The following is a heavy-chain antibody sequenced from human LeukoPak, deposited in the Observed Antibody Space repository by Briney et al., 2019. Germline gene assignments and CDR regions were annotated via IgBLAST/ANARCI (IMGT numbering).Heavy chain of an antibody. CDR2: IFYDGSDK. CDR1: GFTFSSYV. Sequence: QPGGSLRLSCAASGFTFSSYVMHWVRQAPGKGLEWVAFIFYDGSDKDYADSVKGRFTISRDNSKNTLYLQMNTLRPEDTAVYYCARVHDGYNSLDYWGQGTLVTVSS. J-gene: IGHJ4*02. CDR3: ARVHDGYNSLDY. D-gene: IGHD5-24*01. V-gene: IGHV3-30-3*01.